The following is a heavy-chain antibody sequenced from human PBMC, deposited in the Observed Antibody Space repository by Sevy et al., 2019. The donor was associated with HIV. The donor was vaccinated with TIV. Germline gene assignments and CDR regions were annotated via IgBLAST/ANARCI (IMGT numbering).Heavy chain of an antibody. CDR3: ARGVGLDC. V-gene: IGHV3-7*01. J-gene: IGHJ4*02. Sequence: GGSLRLSCAASGFTFSPYWMTWVRQAPGKGLEWVANIMPDGSDKYYVDSVKGRFTISRDNAKNSLYLQMNSLRADDTAMYYGARGVGLDCWGQGALVTVSS. CDR1: GFTFSPYW. CDR2: IMPDGSDK. D-gene: IGHD1-26*01.